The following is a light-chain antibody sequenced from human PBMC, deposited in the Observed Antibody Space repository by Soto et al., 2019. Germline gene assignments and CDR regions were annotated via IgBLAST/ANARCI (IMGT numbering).Light chain of an antibody. CDR3: SSWTSSTTQV. CDR1: SSDVGGYNF. CDR2: EVH. V-gene: IGLV2-14*01. Sequence: QSALTQPASVSGAPGQSITISCTGTSSDVGGYNFVSWYQQHPGKAPKLMIFEVHNRPSGVSKRFSGSKSGNTASLTISGLQAEDEADYYCSSWTSSTTQVLGGGTKLTVL. J-gene: IGLJ2*01.